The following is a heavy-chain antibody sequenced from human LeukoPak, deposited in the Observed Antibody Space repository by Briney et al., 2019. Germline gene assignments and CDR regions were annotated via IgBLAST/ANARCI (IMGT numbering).Heavy chain of an antibody. Sequence: ASVKVSCKAPGYTFTSYGISWVRQAPGQGLEWMGWISAYNGNTNYAQKLQGRVTMTTDTSTSTAYMELRSLRSDDTAVYYCARDSYYYDSSGYYSPDYWGQGTLVTVSS. CDR2: ISAYNGNT. D-gene: IGHD3-22*01. CDR3: ARDSYYYDSSGYYSPDY. CDR1: GYTFTSYG. J-gene: IGHJ4*02. V-gene: IGHV1-18*01.